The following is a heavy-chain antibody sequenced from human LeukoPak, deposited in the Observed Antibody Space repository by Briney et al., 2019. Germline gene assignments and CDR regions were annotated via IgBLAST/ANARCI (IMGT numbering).Heavy chain of an antibody. CDR3: ARGAYYYED. CDR2: IFSRSESI. J-gene: IGHJ4*02. D-gene: IGHD3-22*01. CDR1: GFTFGAYT. Sequence: PGGSLRLSCAASGFTFGAYTINWVRQAPGKGLEWVSCIFSRSESILYADSVKGRFTISRDNAKNLLYLQMNSLRAEDTAVYYCARGAYYYEDWGQGTLVTVSS. V-gene: IGHV3-21*06.